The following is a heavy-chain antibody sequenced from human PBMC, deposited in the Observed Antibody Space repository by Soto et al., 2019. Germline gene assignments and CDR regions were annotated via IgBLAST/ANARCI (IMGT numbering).Heavy chain of an antibody. CDR3: ARDRPARSSYYYYGMDV. D-gene: IGHD6-6*01. V-gene: IGHV4-31*03. Sequence: PLEILSLTCTVSGGSISSGGCYWSWIRQHPGKGLERIGYIYYSGSTYYNPSLKSRVTISVDTSKNQFSLKLSSVTAADTAVYYCARDRPARSSYYYYGMDVWGQGTTVTVSS. CDR1: GGSISSGGCY. CDR2: IYYSGST. J-gene: IGHJ6*02.